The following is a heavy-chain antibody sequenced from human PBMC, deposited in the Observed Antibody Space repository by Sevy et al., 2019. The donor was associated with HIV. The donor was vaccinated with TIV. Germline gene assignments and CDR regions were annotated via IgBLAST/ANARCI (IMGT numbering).Heavy chain of an antibody. CDR3: ARVGGDIVVVRAWGDY. CDR2: IWYEGSNK. D-gene: IGHD2-2*01. V-gene: IGHV3-33*01. Sequence: GGSLRLSCAASGFTFSSYGMHWVRQAPGKGLEWVAVIWYEGSNKYYGDSVKGRFTISRDNSKNTVYLQLNSLRAEETAVYYCARVGGDIVVVRAWGDYWGQGTLVTVSS. J-gene: IGHJ4*02. CDR1: GFTFSSYG.